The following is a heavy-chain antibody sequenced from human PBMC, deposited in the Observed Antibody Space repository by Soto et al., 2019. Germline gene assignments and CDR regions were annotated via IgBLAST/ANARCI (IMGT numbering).Heavy chain of an antibody. CDR1: GDSISSGNNY. CDR3: ASDNPDVGRRGFDP. CDR2: MYYSGST. J-gene: IGHJ5*02. D-gene: IGHD1-26*01. V-gene: IGHV4-31*03. Sequence: SETLSLTCTVSGDSISSGNNYWNWNRQQPGKGREWIGYMYYSGSTYYNPSLKSRITISRDTSKNHFSLRLSSVTAADTAMYYCASDNPDVGRRGFDPWGQGILVTVSS.